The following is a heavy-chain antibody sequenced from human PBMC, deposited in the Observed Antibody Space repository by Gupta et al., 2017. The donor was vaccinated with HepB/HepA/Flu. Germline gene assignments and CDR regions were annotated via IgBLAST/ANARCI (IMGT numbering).Heavy chain of an antibody. CDR1: GFTFNSYW. CDR3: ARWWTVSTHDCGMDV. J-gene: IGHJ6*02. Sequence: EVQLVKSGGGLVQPGGSLRLSCAASGFTFNSYWMTWVRQAPGKGPEWVAIIKGDGSQKSYVDSVKGRFTISRDNAKNTLYLQMNSLRVEDTAMYYCARWWTVSTHDCGMDVWGQGTTVTVSS. D-gene: IGHD2-15*01. CDR2: IKGDGSQK. V-gene: IGHV3-7*01.